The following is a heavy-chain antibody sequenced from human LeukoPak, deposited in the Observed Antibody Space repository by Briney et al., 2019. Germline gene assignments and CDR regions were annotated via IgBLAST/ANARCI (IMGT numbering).Heavy chain of an antibody. D-gene: IGHD5-18*01. CDR1: GYTFTSYG. Sequence: ASVNVSCKASGYTFTSYGISWVRQAPGQGLEWMGWISAYNGNTNYAQKLQGRVTMTTDTSTSTAYMELRSLRSDDTAVYYCARDQARQAAIRRTGYSYGHPLGYWGQGTLVTVSS. V-gene: IGHV1-18*01. CDR2: ISAYNGNT. J-gene: IGHJ4*02. CDR3: ARDQARQAAIRRTGYSYGHPLGY.